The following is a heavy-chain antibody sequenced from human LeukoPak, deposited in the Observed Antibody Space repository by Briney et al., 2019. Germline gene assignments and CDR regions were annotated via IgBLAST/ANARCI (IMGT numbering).Heavy chain of an antibody. V-gene: IGHV4-4*07. CDR2: IFASGSA. J-gene: IGHJ4*02. CDR3: ASEFTY. CDR1: VGSISSSY. Sequence: SETLSLTCTVSVGSISSSYWTWIRQPAGKGLEWIGQIFASGSANYNPSLKSRVAMSVDTSKSQFSLRLTSVTAADTAIYYCASEFTYWGQGTLVTVSS.